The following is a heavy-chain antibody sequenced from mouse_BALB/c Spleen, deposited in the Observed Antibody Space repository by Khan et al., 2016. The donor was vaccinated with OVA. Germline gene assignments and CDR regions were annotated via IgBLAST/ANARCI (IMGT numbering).Heavy chain of an antibody. Sequence: VQLQESGAELARPGASVKMSCKASGYTFTSYTMHWVKQRPGQGLEWIGYINPRSDYTQYNQKFNDKATLTADISSSTAYMQLSSLTSEDSAVYYCARRTTEDAFDYWGQGTSVTVSS. V-gene: IGHV1-4*01. J-gene: IGHJ4*01. D-gene: IGHD2-14*01. CDR1: GYTFTSYT. CDR3: ARRTTEDAFDY. CDR2: INPRSDYT.